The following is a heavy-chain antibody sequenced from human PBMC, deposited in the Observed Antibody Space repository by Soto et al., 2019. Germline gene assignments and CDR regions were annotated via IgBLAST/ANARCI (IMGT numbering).Heavy chain of an antibody. J-gene: IGHJ6*03. CDR3: ARETDSGWPRRVYYYYNMDV. CDR1: GGSISSSSYY. D-gene: IGHD6-25*01. V-gene: IGHV4-39*07. CDR2: IYYSGST. Sequence: SETLSLTCTVSGGSISSSSYYWGWIRQPPGKGLEWIGSIYYSGSTYYNPSLKSRVTISVDTSKNQFSLKLSSVTAADTAVYYCARETDSGWPRRVYYYYNMDVWGKGTRVTVSS.